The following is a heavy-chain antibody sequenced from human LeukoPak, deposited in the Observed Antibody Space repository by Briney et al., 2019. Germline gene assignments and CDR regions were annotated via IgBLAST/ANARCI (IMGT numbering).Heavy chain of an antibody. J-gene: IGHJ6*02. Sequence: GGSLRLSCVVSGFPFNTYGMSWVRQSPGKGLEWVSSISSSGRYIYYADSVKGRSTISRDNAENSSYLQMNTLTDEDTAVYYCARSRSPLKYYDGMDVWGQGTTVTVSS. V-gene: IGHV3-21*01. CDR2: ISSSGRYI. D-gene: IGHD6-13*01. CDR1: GFPFNTYG. CDR3: ARSRSPLKYYDGMDV.